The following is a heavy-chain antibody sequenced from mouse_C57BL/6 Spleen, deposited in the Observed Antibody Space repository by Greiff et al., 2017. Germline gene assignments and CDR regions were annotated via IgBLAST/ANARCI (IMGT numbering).Heavy chain of an antibody. Sequence: QVQLKESGPGLVAPSQSLSITCTVSGFSLTSYGVHWVRQPPGKGLEWLVVIWSDGSTTYNSALKSRLSISKDHTKSQVFLKMNSLQTDDTAMYYCARQDLYYDYDGGFAYWGQGTLVTVSA. CDR3: ARQDLYYDYDGGFAY. V-gene: IGHV2-6-1*01. CDR1: GFSLTSYG. J-gene: IGHJ3*01. CDR2: IWSDGST. D-gene: IGHD2-4*01.